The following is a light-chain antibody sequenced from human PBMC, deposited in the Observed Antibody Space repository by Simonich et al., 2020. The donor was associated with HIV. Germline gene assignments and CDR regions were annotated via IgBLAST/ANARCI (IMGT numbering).Light chain of an antibody. V-gene: IGKV4-1*01. CDR3: QQYYSTPIT. CDR2: WTS. CDR1: QSVLYSSHNKNY. J-gene: IGKJ5*01. Sequence: DIVMTQSPDSLAVSLGERATINYKSSQSVLYSSHNKNYLAWYQHKPGQPPKLLIYWTSTRESGVPDRFSGSGSGTDFTLTISSLQAEDVAVYYCQQYYSTPITFGQGTRLEIK.